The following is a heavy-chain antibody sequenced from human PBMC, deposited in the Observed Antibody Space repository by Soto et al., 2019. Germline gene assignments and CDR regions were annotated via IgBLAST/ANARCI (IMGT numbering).Heavy chain of an antibody. J-gene: IGHJ6*02. CDR2: INPKSGGT. V-gene: IGHV1-2*04. CDR3: ARARPVIRFFCSIFHYYGLLL. Sequence: GASVKVSCKASGYTFTGHYMHWVRRAPGQGLEWLGWINPKSGGTDYAQKFQGWVTMTRDASITTVYMELSRLRSDDTAGYFCARARPVIRFFCSIFHYYGLLLSCQAPKVTVSS. D-gene: IGHD3-3*01. CDR1: GYTFTGHY.